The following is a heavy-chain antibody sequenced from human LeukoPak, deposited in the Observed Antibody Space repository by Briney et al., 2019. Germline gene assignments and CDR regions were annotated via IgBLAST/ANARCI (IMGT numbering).Heavy chain of an antibody. V-gene: IGHV1-18*01. CDR1: GYTFTSYG. Sequence: ASVKVSCKASGYTFTSYGTSWVRQAPGQGLEWMGWISAYNGNTNYAQKFQGRVTMTRDMSTSTVYMELSSLRSEDTAVYYCARGMRLWFGELLSWFDPWGQGTLVTVSS. J-gene: IGHJ5*02. CDR2: ISAYNGNT. CDR3: ARGMRLWFGELLSWFDP. D-gene: IGHD3-10*01.